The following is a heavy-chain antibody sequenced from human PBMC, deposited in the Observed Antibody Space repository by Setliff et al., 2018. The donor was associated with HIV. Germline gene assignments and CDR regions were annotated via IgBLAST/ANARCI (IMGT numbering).Heavy chain of an antibody. V-gene: IGHV1-69*13. CDR1: GGTFSSYG. CDR3: ALPVLGGYSYGYFDY. CDR2: IIHIFGTA. J-gene: IGHJ4*02. D-gene: IGHD5-18*01. Sequence: SVKVSCKASGGTFSSYGISWVRQAPGQGLEWMGGIIHIFGTANYAQKFQGRVTITADESTSTAYMELSSLRSEDTAVYYCALPVLGGYSYGYFDYWGQGTLVTVSS.